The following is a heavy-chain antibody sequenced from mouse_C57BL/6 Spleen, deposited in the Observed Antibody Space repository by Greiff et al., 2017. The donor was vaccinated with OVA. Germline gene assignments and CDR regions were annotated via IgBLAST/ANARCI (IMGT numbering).Heavy chain of an antibody. CDR3: ARGTYGNYGCFDV. CDR1: GYTFTSYW. D-gene: IGHD2-1*01. CDR2: IDPNSGGT. Sequence: QVQLQQPGAELVKPGASVKLSCKASGYTFTSYWMHWVKQRPGRGLEWIGRIDPNSGGTKFNEKFKSKATLTVDKPSSTAYMQLSSLTSEDSAVYYCARGTYGNYGCFDVWGTGTTVTVSS. J-gene: IGHJ1*03. V-gene: IGHV1-72*01.